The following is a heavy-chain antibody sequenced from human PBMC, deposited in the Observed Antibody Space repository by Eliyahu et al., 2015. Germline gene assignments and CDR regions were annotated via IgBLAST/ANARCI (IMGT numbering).Heavy chain of an antibody. CDR2: IYYSGST. Sequence: IRQPPGKGLEWIGYIYYSGSTNYNPSLKSRVTISVDTSKNQFSLKLSSVTAADTAVYYCASSYGSGSYYTSFDYWGQGTLVTVSP. V-gene: IGHV4-59*08. D-gene: IGHD3-10*01. J-gene: IGHJ4*02. CDR3: ASSYGSGSYYTSFDY.